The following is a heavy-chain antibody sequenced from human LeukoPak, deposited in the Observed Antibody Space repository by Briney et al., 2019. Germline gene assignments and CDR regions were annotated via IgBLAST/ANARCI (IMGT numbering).Heavy chain of an antibody. D-gene: IGHD5-18*01. V-gene: IGHV3-30*03. CDR2: MSYGGQNE. J-gene: IGHJ4*02. CDR3: AGDRASYSYGLPAY. Sequence: GGSLRLSCAASGLTFSGYDMHWVRQAPGKGPEWVAVMSYGGQNERYADSVKGRFTVSRDNPKNTVYLEMNSLRLEDTAVYYCAGDRASYSYGLPAYWGQGTLVTVSS. CDR1: GLTFSGYD.